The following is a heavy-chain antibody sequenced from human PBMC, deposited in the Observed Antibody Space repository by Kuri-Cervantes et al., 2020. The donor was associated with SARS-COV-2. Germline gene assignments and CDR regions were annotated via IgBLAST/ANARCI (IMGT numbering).Heavy chain of an antibody. Sequence: GGSLRLSCAASGFTFSSYAMHWVRQAPGKGLEWVAFIRYDGSNKYYADSVKGRFTISRDNSKNTLYLQMNSLRAEDTAVYYCAKEYRCSSTSCYVYGYYYYYMDVWGKGTTVTVSS. V-gene: IGHV3-30*02. D-gene: IGHD2-2*01. CDR1: GFTFSSYA. J-gene: IGHJ6*03. CDR3: AKEYRCSSTSCYVYGYYYYYMDV. CDR2: IRYDGSNK.